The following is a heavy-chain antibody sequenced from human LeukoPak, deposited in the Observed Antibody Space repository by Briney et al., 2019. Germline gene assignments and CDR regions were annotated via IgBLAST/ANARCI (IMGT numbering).Heavy chain of an antibody. V-gene: IGHV4-59*01. J-gene: IGHJ3*01. CDR2: VFYTGST. CDR3: AKWTEGGAFDS. D-gene: IGHD1-26*01. CDR1: GGSITSYY. Sequence: SETLSLTCTVSGGSITSYYWSWFRQPPGKGLEFIGYVFYTGSTNYNPSLKSRVTISVDTSKNQFSLKLSSVTAADTAVYYCAKWTEGGAFDSWGQGTMLIVSS.